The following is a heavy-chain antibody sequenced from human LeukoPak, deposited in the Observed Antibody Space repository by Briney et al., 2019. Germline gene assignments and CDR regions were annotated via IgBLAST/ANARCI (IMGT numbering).Heavy chain of an antibody. CDR1: GYSISSGYY. CDR3: AREITIFGVVKPHVY. V-gene: IGHV4-38-2*02. Sequence: SETLSLTCAVSGYSISSGYYWGWIRQPPGKGLEWIGSIYHSGSTYYNPSLKSRVTISVDTSKNQFSLKLSSVTAADTAVYYCAREITIFGVVKPHVYWGQGTLVTVSS. D-gene: IGHD3-3*01. CDR2: IYHSGST. J-gene: IGHJ4*02.